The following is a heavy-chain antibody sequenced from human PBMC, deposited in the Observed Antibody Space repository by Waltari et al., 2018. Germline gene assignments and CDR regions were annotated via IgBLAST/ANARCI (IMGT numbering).Heavy chain of an antibody. V-gene: IGHV1-18*01. J-gene: IGHJ5*02. CDR1: GYTFTSYG. Sequence: QVQLVQSGAEVKKPGASVKVSCKASGYTFTSYGISWVRQAPGQGLEWMGWVGAYNGTTNYEQKLQGRVTMTTDTATRTAYMELRSLRSDDTAVYYCARESLPIVVDSGGWFDPWGQGTLVTVSS. CDR2: VGAYNGTT. D-gene: IGHD2-21*01. CDR3: ARESLPIVVDSGGWFDP.